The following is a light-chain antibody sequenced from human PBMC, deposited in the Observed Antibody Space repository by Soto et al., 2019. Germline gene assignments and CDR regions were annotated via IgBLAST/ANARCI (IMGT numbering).Light chain of an antibody. J-gene: IGKJ1*01. Sequence: DIVMTQSPDSLAVSLGERATINCKSRQSLLYNSNKKNYLAWYQQKPGQPPKLLAYWASTRASGVPDRFSGSGSGTDFTLTISSLQPDDFATYYCQQYNSYATFGQGTKVDIK. CDR3: QQYNSYAT. V-gene: IGKV4-1*01. CDR2: WAS. CDR1: QSLLYNSNKKNY.